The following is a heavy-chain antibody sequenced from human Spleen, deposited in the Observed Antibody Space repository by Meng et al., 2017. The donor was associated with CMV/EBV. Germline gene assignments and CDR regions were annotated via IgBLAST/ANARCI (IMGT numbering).Heavy chain of an antibody. Sequence: GESLKISCKGSGYSFTSYWIGWVRQMPGKGLEWMGNIYPGDSDTRYSPSFQGQVTISADKSISTAYLQWSSLKASDTAMYYCARGGSKKNYYDSSGYYPREDYWGQGTLVTVSS. D-gene: IGHD3-22*01. CDR2: IYPGDSDT. J-gene: IGHJ4*02. CDR1: GYSFTSYW. CDR3: ARGGSKKNYYDSSGYYPREDY. V-gene: IGHV5-51*01.